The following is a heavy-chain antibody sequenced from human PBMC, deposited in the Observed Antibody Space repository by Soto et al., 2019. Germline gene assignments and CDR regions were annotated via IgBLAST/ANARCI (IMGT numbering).Heavy chain of an antibody. CDR3: ARVVYFDRSAYGL. D-gene: IGHD3-22*01. J-gene: IGHJ3*01. V-gene: IGHV3-21*01. Sequence: GGSLRLSCAASGFSFSGYNMNWVRQAPGKGLEWVSSISGDSNYVYYADSVQGRFTISRDNAKNSVYLQMNSLRAEDTAVYYCARVVYFDRSAYGLWGQGTMVTVSS. CDR1: GFSFSGYN. CDR2: ISGDSNYV.